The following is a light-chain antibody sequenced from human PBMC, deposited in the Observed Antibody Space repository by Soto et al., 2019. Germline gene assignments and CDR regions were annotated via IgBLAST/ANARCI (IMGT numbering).Light chain of an antibody. Sequence: DIQMTQSPSTLSASVGDRVTITCRASQSMSTWLAWYQQKPGKAPKLLIYDASSVESGVPSRFSGSGSGTEFTLTISSLQPDDFATYYCQQYHSYSTFGQGTKVEIK. J-gene: IGKJ1*01. V-gene: IGKV1-5*01. CDR1: QSMSTW. CDR2: DAS. CDR3: QQYHSYST.